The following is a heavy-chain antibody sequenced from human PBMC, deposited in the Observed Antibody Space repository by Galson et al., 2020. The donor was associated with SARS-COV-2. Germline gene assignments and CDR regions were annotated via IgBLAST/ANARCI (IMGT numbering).Heavy chain of an antibody. V-gene: IGHV4-31*03. CDR1: GGSISSGGYH. J-gene: IGHJ3*02. Sequence: NLSLTCTVSGGSISSGGYHWTWIRQHPGKGLEWIGNIYYRGSTYYKPSLKNRVSISVDTSKNHFSLRLSSVTAADTAVYYCARASDYDSSGYAFDIWGQGTKVTVSS. D-gene: IGHD3-22*01. CDR3: ARASDYDSSGYAFDI. CDR2: IYYRGST.